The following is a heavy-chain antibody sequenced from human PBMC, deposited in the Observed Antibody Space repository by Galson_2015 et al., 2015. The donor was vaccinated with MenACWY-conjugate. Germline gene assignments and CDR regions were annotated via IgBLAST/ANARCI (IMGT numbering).Heavy chain of an antibody. CDR2: MYYSEYT. J-gene: IGHJ5*02. D-gene: IGHD1-26*01. CDR1: GASISSYY. Sequence: SETLSLTCTVSGASISSYYWSWIRQPPGKGLEWIGYMYYSEYTKSNPSLKSRVTISVDTSKNQFSLKLSSVTAADTAVYYCASAGTYPRRFLNWVDPWGQGTLVTVSS. CDR3: ASAGTYPRRFLNWVDP. V-gene: IGHV4-59*01.